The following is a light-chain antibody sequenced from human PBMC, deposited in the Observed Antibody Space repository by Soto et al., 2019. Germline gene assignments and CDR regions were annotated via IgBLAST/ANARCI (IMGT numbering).Light chain of an antibody. Sequence: EIVLTQSPDTLSLSPGERATLSCRASQSVSGTSLAWYQQKPGQSPSLLIHGASSRASDVPDRFSGSGSGTDSTLTISRLEPEDFAVYYCQHYGTSTVTFGGGTKVELK. V-gene: IGKV3-20*01. J-gene: IGKJ4*01. CDR2: GAS. CDR1: QSVSGTS. CDR3: QHYGTSTVT.